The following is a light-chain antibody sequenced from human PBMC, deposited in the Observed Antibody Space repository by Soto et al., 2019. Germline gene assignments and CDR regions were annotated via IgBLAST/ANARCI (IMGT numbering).Light chain of an antibody. J-gene: IGKJ1*01. Sequence: RVMTQSPATLSASPGEKIALSCRASQTVSSNLAWYQHKPGRAPRLLIYATSTRATDVSARFGVSGDGTEFTLTISSLQPEDFAVYYCQQYNNWPQVSVGPGTKVEIK. CDR1: QTVSSN. CDR3: QQYNNWPQVS. CDR2: ATS. V-gene: IGKV3-15*01.